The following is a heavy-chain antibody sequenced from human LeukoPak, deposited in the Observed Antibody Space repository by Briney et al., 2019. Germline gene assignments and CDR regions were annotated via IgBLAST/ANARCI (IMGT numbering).Heavy chain of an antibody. V-gene: IGHV4-59*01. D-gene: IGHD6-25*01. CDR3: ARLSHIAAAGAYSYNSLNV. CDR1: GGSLSSYY. CDR2: IYYSGTT. Sequence: RSETLSLTCTVSGGSLSSYYWTWIRQPPGKGLEWIGYIYYSGTTNYNPSLKSRVSISVDTSNNQFSLTVTSVTAADTAVYYCARLSHIAAAGAYSYNSLNVWGRGTTVTVSS. J-gene: IGHJ6*02.